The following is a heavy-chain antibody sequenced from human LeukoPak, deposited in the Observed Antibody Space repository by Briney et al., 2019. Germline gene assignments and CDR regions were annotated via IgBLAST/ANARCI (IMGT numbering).Heavy chain of an antibody. J-gene: IGHJ4*02. CDR3: ARDRFRSTFWDY. D-gene: IGHD1-26*01. CDR2: INAGNGNT. CDR1: GYTFGTYT. V-gene: IGHV1-3*01. Sequence: ASVKVSCKGSGYTFGTYTMHWVRQAPGQRLEWMGWINAGNGNTEYSQKFQGRLTITRDTSASIAYMELSSLRSEDTAVYYCARDRFRSTFWDYWGQGTLVTVSS.